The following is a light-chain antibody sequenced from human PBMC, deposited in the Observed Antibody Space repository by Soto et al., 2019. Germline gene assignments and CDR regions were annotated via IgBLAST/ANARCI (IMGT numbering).Light chain of an antibody. J-gene: IGKJ5*01. CDR2: KAS. CDR3: QQYNSYPT. CDR1: QSISSW. V-gene: IGKV1-5*03. Sequence: DIQMTQSPSTLSASVGDRVTITCRASQSISSWLAWYQQKPGKAPKLLIYKASSLESGLPSSFSGSGSGKEFTLTISSLQPDDFATYYCQQYNSYPTFGHGTRLEIK.